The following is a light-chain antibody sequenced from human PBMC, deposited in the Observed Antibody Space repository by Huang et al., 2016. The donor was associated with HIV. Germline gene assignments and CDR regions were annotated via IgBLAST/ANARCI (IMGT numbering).Light chain of an antibody. CDR1: QSISGW. V-gene: IGKV1-5*03. CDR2: KAA. J-gene: IGKJ1*01. CDR3: QQYKSYWT. Sequence: DIQMTQSPSTLSASVGDRVSINCRASQSISGWLAWYQQKPGKAPNLLIYKAANLEGGVPSRCSGNGSETEFTLTISSLQPDDFATYYCQQYKSYWTFGQGTKVEIK.